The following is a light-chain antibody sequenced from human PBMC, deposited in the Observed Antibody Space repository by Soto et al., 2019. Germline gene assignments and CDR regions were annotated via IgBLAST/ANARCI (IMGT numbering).Light chain of an antibody. CDR2: QVN. V-gene: IGLV2-14*01. J-gene: IGLJ1*01. CDR1: SSDVGGCDC. CDR3: SAVTSTSTYV. Sequence: QSALTQPASVSGSPGQSITISCTGTSSDVGGCDCVSWYQQHPGKVPKLMIYQVNNRPSGVSNRFSGSKSGNTASLTISGLQAEDEADYYCSAVTSTSTYVFGTGTKLTVL.